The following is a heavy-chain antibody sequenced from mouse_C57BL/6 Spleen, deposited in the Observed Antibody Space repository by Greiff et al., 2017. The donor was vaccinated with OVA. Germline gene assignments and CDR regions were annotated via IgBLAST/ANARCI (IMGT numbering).Heavy chain of an antibody. CDR3: ARSNYYGSKGYFDY. J-gene: IGHJ2*01. Sequence: VKLVESGPELVKPGASVKLSCKASGYTFTSYDINWVKQRPGQGLEWIGWIYPRDGSTKYNEKFKGKATLTVDTSSSTAYMELHSLTSEDSAVYFCARSNYYGSKGYFDYWGQGTTLTVSS. V-gene: IGHV1-85*01. CDR1: GYTFTSYD. CDR2: IYPRDGST. D-gene: IGHD1-1*01.